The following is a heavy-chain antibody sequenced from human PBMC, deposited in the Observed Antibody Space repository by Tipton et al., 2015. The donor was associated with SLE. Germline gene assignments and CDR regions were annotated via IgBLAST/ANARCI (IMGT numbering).Heavy chain of an antibody. V-gene: IGHV4-59*08. CDR2: IYYSGST. Sequence: TLSLTCAVYGGSFSGYYWSWIRQPPGKGLEWIGYIYYSGSTNYNPSLKSRVTISVDTSKNQFSLKLSSVTAADTAVYYCARSSRGAAAGFDYWGQGTLITVSS. J-gene: IGHJ4*02. CDR3: ARSSRGAAAGFDY. CDR1: GGSFSGYY. D-gene: IGHD6-13*01.